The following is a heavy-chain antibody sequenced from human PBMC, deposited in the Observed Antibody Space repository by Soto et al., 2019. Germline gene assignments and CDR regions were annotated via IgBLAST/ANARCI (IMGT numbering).Heavy chain of an antibody. CDR1: GLTFSSYA. CDR2: ISGSGGST. J-gene: IGHJ4*02. V-gene: IGHV3-23*01. D-gene: IGHD6-13*01. Sequence: GGSLRLSCAVSGLTFSSYAMSWVRQGPGKGLEWVSTISGSGGSTYYADSVKGRFTISRDNSRDTLCLQMNNLRAEDTAVYYCETGTVGSTLQQYYFDFWGQGTLVNVS. CDR3: ETGTVGSTLQQYYFDF.